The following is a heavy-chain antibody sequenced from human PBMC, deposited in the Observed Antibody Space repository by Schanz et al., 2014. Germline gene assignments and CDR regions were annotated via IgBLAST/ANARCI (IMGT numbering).Heavy chain of an antibody. D-gene: IGHD2-2*01. Sequence: VQLAESGGGVVQPGRSLRLSCAASGFGFDDYAMHWVRQAPGKGLEWVSGMSWNAGSLGYGDSVKGRFTISRDNAKNSLYLQMNSLRAEDTALYYCARDTAQSCIGPSCFEYFQHWGQGALXTVSS. V-gene: IGHV3-9*01. CDR3: ARDTAQSCIGPSCFEYFQH. CDR2: MSWNAGSL. CDR1: GFGFDDYA. J-gene: IGHJ1*01.